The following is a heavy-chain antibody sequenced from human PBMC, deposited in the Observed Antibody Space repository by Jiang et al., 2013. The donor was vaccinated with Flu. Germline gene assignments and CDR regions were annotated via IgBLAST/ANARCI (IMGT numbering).Heavy chain of an antibody. Sequence: VQLVESGGGVVQPGRSLRLSCAASGFTFSGYGMHWVRQAPGKGLEWVAVISYDGSNKYYADSVKGRFTISRDNSKNTLYLQMNSLRAEDTAVYYCAMEAVAGFFDYWGQGTLVTVSS. D-gene: IGHD6-19*01. CDR1: GFTFSGYG. CDR3: AMEAVAGFFDY. CDR2: ISYDGSNK. J-gene: IGHJ4*02. V-gene: IGHV3-30*03.